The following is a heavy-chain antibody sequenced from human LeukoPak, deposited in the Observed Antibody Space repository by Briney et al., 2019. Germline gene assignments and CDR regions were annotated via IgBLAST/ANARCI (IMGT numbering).Heavy chain of an antibody. CDR3: AREVQGIATHYFDY. Sequence: SETLSLTCAVYGGSFSGYYWSWIRQPPGKGLEWIGEINHSGSTNYNPSLKSRVTISVDTSKNQFSLKLSSVTAADTAVYYCAREVQGIATHYFDYWGQGTLVTVSS. J-gene: IGHJ4*02. CDR1: GGSFSGYY. D-gene: IGHD6-6*01. CDR2: INHSGST. V-gene: IGHV4-34*01.